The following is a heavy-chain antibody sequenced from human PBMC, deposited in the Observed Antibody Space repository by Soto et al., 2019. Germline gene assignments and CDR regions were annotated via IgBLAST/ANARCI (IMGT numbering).Heavy chain of an antibody. CDR1: GFSVSSNY. Sequence: GGSLRLSCAASGFSVSSNYMSWVRQAPGKGLEWVSVIYTGGSTYYADSVKGRFTISRDNSKNTLYLQMNSLRVEDTAVYYCARSINWPDWFDPWGQGILVTVSS. V-gene: IGHV3-53*01. CDR3: ARSINWPDWFDP. D-gene: IGHD1-1*01. CDR2: IYTGGST. J-gene: IGHJ5*02.